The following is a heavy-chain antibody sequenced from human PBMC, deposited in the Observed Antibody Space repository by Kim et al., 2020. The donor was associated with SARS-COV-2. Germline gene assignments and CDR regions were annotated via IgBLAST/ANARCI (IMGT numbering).Heavy chain of an antibody. J-gene: IGHJ3*02. D-gene: IGHD6-13*01. V-gene: IGHV1-18*01. Sequence: AQKLQGRVTMTTDTSTSTAYMEVRSLRSDETAVYYCARDHGQQLVRAFDIWGQGTMVTVSS. CDR3: ARDHGQQLVRAFDI.